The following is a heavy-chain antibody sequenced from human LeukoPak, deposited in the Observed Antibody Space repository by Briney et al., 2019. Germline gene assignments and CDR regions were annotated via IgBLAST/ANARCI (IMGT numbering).Heavy chain of an antibody. CDR3: ASGRWFDP. V-gene: IGHV4-39*07. CDR1: SGSISSSSYY. Sequence: SETLSLTCTVSSGSISSSSYYWGWIRQPPGKGLEWIGSIYYSGSTYHNPSLKSRVTISVDTSKNQFSLKLSSVTVADTAVYYCASGRWFDPWGQGTLVTVSS. CDR2: IYYSGST. J-gene: IGHJ5*02.